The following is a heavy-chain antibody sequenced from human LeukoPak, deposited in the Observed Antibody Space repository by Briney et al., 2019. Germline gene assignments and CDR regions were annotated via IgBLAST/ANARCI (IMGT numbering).Heavy chain of an antibody. CDR1: GFTFISYG. CDR3: ARDQWELLYY. J-gene: IGHJ4*02. D-gene: IGHD1-26*01. V-gene: IGHV3-30*03. CDR2: ISYDGSNK. Sequence: GGSLRLPCAASGFTFISYGMSWVRQAPGKGLEWVAVISYDGSNKYYADSVKGRFTISRDNSKNTLYLQMNSLRAEDTAVYYCARDQWELLYYWGQGTLVTVSS.